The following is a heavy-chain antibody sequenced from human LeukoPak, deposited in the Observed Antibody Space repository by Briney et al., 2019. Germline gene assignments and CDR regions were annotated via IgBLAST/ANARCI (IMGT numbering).Heavy chain of an antibody. CDR1: GFTFSSYG. V-gene: IGHV3-74*01. CDR3: AELGITMIGDV. D-gene: IGHD3-10*02. CDR2: INSDGSST. Sequence: HPGGSLRLSCAASGFTFSSYGMHWVRQAPGKGLVWVSRINSDGSSTSYADSVKGRFTISRDNAKNSLYLQMNSLRAEDTAVYYCAELGITMIGDVWGKGTTVTISS. J-gene: IGHJ6*04.